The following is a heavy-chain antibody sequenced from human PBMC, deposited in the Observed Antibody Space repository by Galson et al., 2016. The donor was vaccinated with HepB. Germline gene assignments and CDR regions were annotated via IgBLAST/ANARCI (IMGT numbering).Heavy chain of an antibody. V-gene: IGHV4-31*03. CDR2: IYYSGGT. J-gene: IGHJ6*02. D-gene: IGHD1-1*01. Sequence: TLSLTCTVSGGSVSSNSYFWNWIRQHPGKGLEWIGYIYYSGGTHYNPSLKNRITMSLDTSKNQFSLKVSSVTAADTAIYYCARDAIQLWPPGRYGLDVWGPGTTVTVSS. CDR1: GGSVSSNSYF. CDR3: ARDAIQLWPPGRYGLDV.